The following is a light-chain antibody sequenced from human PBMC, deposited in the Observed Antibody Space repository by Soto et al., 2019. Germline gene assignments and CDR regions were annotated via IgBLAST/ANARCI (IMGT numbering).Light chain of an antibody. CDR1: QYISSW. J-gene: IGKJ1*01. Sequence: DIQMPQSPSTLSASVGDRVTITCRASQYISSWLAWYQQKPGKAPKLLIYKASSLESGVPSRFSGRGSGTAFSLTISSLQPDDFATYYCQQYNSQRTFGQGTKVEIK. V-gene: IGKV1-5*03. CDR3: QQYNSQRT. CDR2: KAS.